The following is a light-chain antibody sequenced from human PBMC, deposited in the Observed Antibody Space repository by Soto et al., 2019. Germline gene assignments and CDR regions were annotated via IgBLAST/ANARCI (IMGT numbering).Light chain of an antibody. CDR2: AAS. V-gene: IGKV1-5*01. Sequence: DIQVTQSPSTLSASVGDRVTITCRASQSISGWLAWYQQKPGKAPKRLIYAASSLQSGVPSRFSGSGSGTEFTLTISSLQPDDFATYFCQQYSTYSWTFGQGTKVDI. CDR3: QQYSTYSWT. CDR1: QSISGW. J-gene: IGKJ1*01.